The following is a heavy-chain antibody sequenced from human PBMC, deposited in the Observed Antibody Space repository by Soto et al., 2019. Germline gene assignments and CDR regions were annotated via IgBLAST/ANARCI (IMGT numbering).Heavy chain of an antibody. Sequence: QVQLVQSGAEVKKPGASVKVSCKASGYTFTSYDINWVRQATGQGLEWMRRMNPNSGNTGYAQKVQGRVTLTRNTAIVTAYMELSSLRSEDTAVYYCARTVYGDNVAYWGQGTLVTVSS. CDR3: ARTVYGDNVAY. D-gene: IGHD4-17*01. CDR2: MNPNSGNT. J-gene: IGHJ4*02. V-gene: IGHV1-8*01. CDR1: GYTFTSYD.